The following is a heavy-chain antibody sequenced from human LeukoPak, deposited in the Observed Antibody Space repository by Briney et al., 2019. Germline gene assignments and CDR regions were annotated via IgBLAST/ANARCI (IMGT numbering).Heavy chain of an antibody. V-gene: IGHV4-31*03. CDR2: IYHSGTT. CDR1: GDSMTRGGYY. J-gene: IGHJ4*02. Sequence: SETLSLTCTVSGDSMTRGGYYWSWVRQHPGKGLEWVGFIYHSGTTFYNPSLESRATISVDTSQNQFSLKLTSVTAADTAVYYCARAVDYRNYFDYWGQGTLVTVSS. CDR3: ARAVDYRNYFDY. D-gene: IGHD4-11*01.